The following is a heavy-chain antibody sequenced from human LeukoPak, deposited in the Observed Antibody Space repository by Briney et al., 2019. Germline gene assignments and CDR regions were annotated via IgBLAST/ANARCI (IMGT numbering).Heavy chain of an antibody. CDR1: GYTFTGYY. CDR3: ARGGYSGFDPFDY. V-gene: IGHV1-2*02. D-gene: IGHD5-12*01. Sequence: ASVTVSCMASGYTFTGYYMHWVRQAPGQGLEWMGWINPISGVTNFAQTFLGRVSMSRDTSIRTAYLDMYSLTFDDTAAFYCARGGYSGFDPFDYWGQGTLVTVSS. J-gene: IGHJ4*02. CDR2: INPISGVT.